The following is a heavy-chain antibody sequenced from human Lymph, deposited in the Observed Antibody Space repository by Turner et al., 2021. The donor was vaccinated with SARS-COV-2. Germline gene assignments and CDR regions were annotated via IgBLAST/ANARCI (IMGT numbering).Heavy chain of an antibody. Sequence: EVQLVESGGGLVQPGGSLRLSCSTSGFTFSTHSMNWVRQDPGKGLEWISSISSSSSYIYYADSVKGRFTISRDDAKNSLYLQMNSLRAEDTAVYYCARDIPTTADYFDYWGQGTLVTVSS. J-gene: IGHJ4*02. CDR2: ISSSSSYI. CDR1: GFTFSTHS. V-gene: IGHV3-21*01. CDR3: ARDIPTTADYFDY. D-gene: IGHD4-17*01.